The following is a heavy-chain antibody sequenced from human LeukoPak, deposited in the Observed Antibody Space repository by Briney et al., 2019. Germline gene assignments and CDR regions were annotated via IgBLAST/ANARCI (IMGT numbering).Heavy chain of an antibody. CDR3: ARVGSGSYYGNFDY. J-gene: IGHJ4*02. D-gene: IGHD3-10*01. Sequence: SVKVSCKASGGTFSSYAISWVRQAPGQGLEWMGGIIPIFGTANYAQKFQVRVTITADESTSTAYMELSSLRSEDTAVYYCARVGSGSYYGNFDYWGQGTLVTVSS. V-gene: IGHV1-69*13. CDR1: GGTFSSYA. CDR2: IIPIFGTA.